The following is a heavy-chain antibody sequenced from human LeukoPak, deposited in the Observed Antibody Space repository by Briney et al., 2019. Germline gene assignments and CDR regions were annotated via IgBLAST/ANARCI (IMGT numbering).Heavy chain of an antibody. D-gene: IGHD1-1*01. CDR3: ARDRGRHQLERRPDAFDI. V-gene: IGHV1-69*05. CDR1: GGTFSSYA. CDR2: IIPIFGTA. Sequence: SVKVSCKASGGTFSSYAISWVRQAPGQGLEWMGGIIPIFGTANYAQKFQGRVTITTDESTSTAYMELSSLRSEDTAVYYCARDRGRHQLERRPDAFDIWGQGTMVTVSS. J-gene: IGHJ3*02.